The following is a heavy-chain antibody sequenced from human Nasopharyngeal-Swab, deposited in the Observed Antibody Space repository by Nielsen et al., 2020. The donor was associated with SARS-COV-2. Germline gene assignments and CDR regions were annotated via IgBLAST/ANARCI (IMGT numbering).Heavy chain of an antibody. J-gene: IGHJ6*03. V-gene: IGHV3-23*01. CDR1: ALTFSNSA. CDR3: EVHSGYDLYYYYYMDV. CDR2: IDGTGDRS. Sequence: GRSLRLSCAASALTFSNSAMSWFRQSPGKALRWVSAIDGTGDRSYYADSVKGRLTIARDNSKNTLDLQMTALRPEDTAVYYCEVHSGYDLYYYYYMDVWGKMTTVTVPS. D-gene: IGHD5-12*01.